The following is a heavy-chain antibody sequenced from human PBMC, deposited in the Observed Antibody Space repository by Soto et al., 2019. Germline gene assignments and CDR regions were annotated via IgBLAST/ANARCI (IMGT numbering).Heavy chain of an antibody. V-gene: IGHV3-74*01. CDR1: GFTFSSYW. CDR3: ARGEWELYYFDA. Sequence: EVQLVESGGGLVQPGGSLRLSCTASGFTFSSYWMHWVRQVPGKGLVWVSRINSDGSSRTYADSVKGRFTISRDNAKNPLYLQMNSLRVEDTAIYYCARGEWELYYFDAWGQGNLVTVSS. CDR2: INSDGSSR. J-gene: IGHJ4*02. D-gene: IGHD1-26*01.